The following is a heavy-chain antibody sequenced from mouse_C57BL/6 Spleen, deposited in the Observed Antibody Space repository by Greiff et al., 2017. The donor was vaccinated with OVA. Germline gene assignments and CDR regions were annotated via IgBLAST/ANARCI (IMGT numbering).Heavy chain of an antibody. D-gene: IGHD2-3*01. J-gene: IGHJ3*01. CDR3: TRGYDGYYVDAY. Sequence: EVQLVESGEGLVKPGGSLKLSCAASGFTFSSYAMSWVRQTPEKRLEWVAYISSGGDYIYYADTVKGRFTISRDNARNTLYLQMSILKSEDTAMYYCTRGYDGYYVDAYWGQGTLVTVSA. V-gene: IGHV5-9-1*02. CDR2: ISSGGDYI. CDR1: GFTFSSYA.